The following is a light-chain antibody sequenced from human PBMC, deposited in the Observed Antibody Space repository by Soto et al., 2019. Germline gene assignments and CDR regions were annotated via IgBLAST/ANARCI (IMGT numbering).Light chain of an antibody. V-gene: IGLV2-8*01. J-gene: IGLJ2*01. Sequence: QSALTQPPSASGSPGQSVTISCTGTSSDVGGYNYVSWYQQHPGKAPKLMIYEVSKRPSGVPDRLSGSKSGNTASLTISGLQAEEEDDYYCSSYAGSNNVVFGGGTQLTVL. CDR1: SSDVGGYNY. CDR2: EVS. CDR3: SSYAGSNNVV.